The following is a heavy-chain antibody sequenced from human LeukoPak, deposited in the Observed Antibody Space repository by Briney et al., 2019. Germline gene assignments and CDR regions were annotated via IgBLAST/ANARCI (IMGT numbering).Heavy chain of an antibody. D-gene: IGHD5-12*01. J-gene: IGHJ4*02. CDR1: GFTFRNSW. CDR3: TSVSGYEGLFDD. CDR2: IKSKTDGGTT. Sequence: GGSLRLSCAASGFTFRNSWMHWVRQAPGKGLEWVGRIKSKTDGGTTDYAAPVQGRFTISRDDSKNTLYLQMNSLKTEDTAVYYCTSVSGYEGLFDDWGQRTLVTVSS. V-gene: IGHV3-15*01.